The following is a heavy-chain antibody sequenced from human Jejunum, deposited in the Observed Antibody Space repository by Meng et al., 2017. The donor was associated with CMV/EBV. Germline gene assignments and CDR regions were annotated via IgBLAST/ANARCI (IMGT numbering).Heavy chain of an antibody. CDR1: FTFSNYA. J-gene: IGHJ4*02. V-gene: IGHV3-23*01. CDR3: AKARIVSSGSYYNGLDY. Sequence: FTFSNYAMSWVCQAPGKGLEWVSSTSLSGDVKGYADSGRGRFTISRDNSENTLYLHMSSLRVDDTAVYYCAKARIVSSGSYYNGLDYWGQGTLVTVSS. CDR2: TSLSGDVK. D-gene: IGHD3-10*01.